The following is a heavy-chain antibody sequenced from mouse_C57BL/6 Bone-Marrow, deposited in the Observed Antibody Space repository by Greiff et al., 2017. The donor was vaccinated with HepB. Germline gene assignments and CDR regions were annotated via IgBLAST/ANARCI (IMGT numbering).Heavy chain of an antibody. CDR3: TRWESAEWYFDV. CDR1: GYTFTDYE. D-gene: IGHD4-1*01. CDR2: IDPETGGT. V-gene: IGHV1-15*01. J-gene: IGHJ1*03. Sequence: QVQLQQSGAELVRPGASVTLSCKASGYTFTDYEMHWVKQTPVHGLEWIGAIDPETGGTAYNQKFKGKAILTADKSSSTAYMELRSLTSEDSAVYYCTRWESAEWYFDVWGTGTTVTVSS.